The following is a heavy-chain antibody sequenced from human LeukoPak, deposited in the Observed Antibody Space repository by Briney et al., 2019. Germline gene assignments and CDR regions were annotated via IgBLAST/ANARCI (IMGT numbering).Heavy chain of an antibody. CDR3: ARDGGSGSSFFDY. CDR2: IRYDGSNK. Sequence: GGSLRLSCAASGFTFSSYGMHWVRQAPGKGLEWVAFIRYDGSNKYYADSVKGRFTISRDNSKNALYLQMNSLRAEDTAVYYCARDGGSGSSFFDYWGQGTLVTVSS. D-gene: IGHD3-10*01. CDR1: GFTFSSYG. J-gene: IGHJ4*02. V-gene: IGHV3-30*02.